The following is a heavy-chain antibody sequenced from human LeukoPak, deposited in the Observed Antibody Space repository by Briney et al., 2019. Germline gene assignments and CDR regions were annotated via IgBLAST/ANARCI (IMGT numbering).Heavy chain of an antibody. CDR1: GYTFTSYG. J-gene: IGHJ6*03. D-gene: IGHD3-9*01. CDR2: ISPYNGNT. Sequence: ASVKVSCKASGYTFTSYGVSWVRQAPGQGLEWMGWISPYNGNTNYAQKLQGRVTMTTDTSTSTAYMELRSLRSDDTAVYYCARDSPRYFDWLSAYYYYMDVWGKGTTVTISS. V-gene: IGHV1-18*01. CDR3: ARDSPRYFDWLSAYYYYMDV.